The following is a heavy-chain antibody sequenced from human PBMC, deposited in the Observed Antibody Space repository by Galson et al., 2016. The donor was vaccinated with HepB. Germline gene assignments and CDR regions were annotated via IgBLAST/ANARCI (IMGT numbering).Heavy chain of an antibody. V-gene: IGHV3-30*04. Sequence: SLRLSCAASGFTFRDYSVHWVRQAPGKGLEWVAMIAPDIINIYYADSVRGRFIISHDNSKTTVYLEMNSLRVEDSAVYFCARETEQSTNWLDPWGPGTPVTVSA. CDR3: ARETEQSTNWLDP. CDR2: IAPDIINI. CDR1: GFTFRDYS. D-gene: IGHD6-19*01. J-gene: IGHJ5*02.